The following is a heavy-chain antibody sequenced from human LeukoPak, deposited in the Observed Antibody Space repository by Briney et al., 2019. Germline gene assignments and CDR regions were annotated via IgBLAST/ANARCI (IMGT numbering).Heavy chain of an antibody. CDR3: ARVVAAAGNNWFDP. D-gene: IGHD6-13*01. CDR1: GDSISSGGYS. CDR2: IHDSGST. Sequence: SETLTLTCVVSGDSISSGGYSWSWIRQTPGKGLEWIAYIHDSGSTYNNPSLKSRLSISIDTSKNQFSLKLNSVSAADTAVYYCARVVAAAGNNWFDPWGQGTLVTVSS. V-gene: IGHV4-30-4*07. J-gene: IGHJ5*02.